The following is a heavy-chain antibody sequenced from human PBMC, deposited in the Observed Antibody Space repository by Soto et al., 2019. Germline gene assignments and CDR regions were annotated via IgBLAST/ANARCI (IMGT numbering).Heavy chain of an antibody. J-gene: IGHJ6*02. Sequence: SETLSLTCTVSGGSISSGDYYWSWIRQPPGKGLKWIGYIYYSGSTYYNPSLKSRVTISVDTSKNQFSLKLSSVTAADTAVYYCAGSRDSGYYYVSQLGYYGMDVWGQGTTVTVS. CDR2: IYYSGST. D-gene: IGHD3-22*01. CDR3: AGSRDSGYYYVSQLGYYGMDV. CDR1: GGSISSGDYY. V-gene: IGHV4-30-4*01.